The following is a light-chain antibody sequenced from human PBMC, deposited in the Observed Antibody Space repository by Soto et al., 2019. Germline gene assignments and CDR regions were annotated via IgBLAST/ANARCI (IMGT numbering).Light chain of an antibody. CDR2: SAS. J-gene: IGKJ4*01. CDR3: HQTCSHLLS. CDR1: ESISDY. V-gene: IGKV1-39*01. Sequence: DIQLTQSPSSLSASVGDRVTIFCRAIESISDYLNGYQLKSGDAPKVLIYSASTLLGGVPPRFSGTGSGTEFTLNISSLQPEDVATYYCHQTCSHLLSFGGGTTVEIK.